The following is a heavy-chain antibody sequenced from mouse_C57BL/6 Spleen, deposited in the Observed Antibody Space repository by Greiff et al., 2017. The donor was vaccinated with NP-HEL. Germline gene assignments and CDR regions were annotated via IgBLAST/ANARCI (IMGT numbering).Heavy chain of an antibody. Sequence: QVQLKQSGPELVKPGASVKISCKASGYAFSSSWMNWVKQRPGKGLEWIGRIYPGDGDTNYNGTFKGKATLTADKSSSTAYMQIRSLTSEDSAVYFCARSGYYYGSTPYYFDYWGQGTTLTVSS. J-gene: IGHJ2*01. CDR1: GYAFSSSW. CDR2: IYPGDGDT. CDR3: ARSGYYYGSTPYYFDY. D-gene: IGHD1-1*01. V-gene: IGHV1-82*01.